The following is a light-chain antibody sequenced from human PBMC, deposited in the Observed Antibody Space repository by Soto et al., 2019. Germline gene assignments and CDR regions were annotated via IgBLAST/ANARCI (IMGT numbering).Light chain of an antibody. J-gene: IGKJ2*01. CDR2: AAS. V-gene: IGKV3-11*01. CDR1: QSVGTY. CDR3: QQRYNWPNT. Sequence: EIVLTQSPATLSLSPGERATLSCRASQSVGTYLAWYQHNTGQAPRLLIYAASNRATGIPARFSGSGSGTDFTLTISSPEPEDFAVYYCQQRYNWPNTFGQGTKLEIK.